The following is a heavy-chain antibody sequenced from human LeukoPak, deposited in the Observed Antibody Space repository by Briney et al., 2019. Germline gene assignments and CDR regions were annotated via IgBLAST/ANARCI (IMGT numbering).Heavy chain of an antibody. CDR3: ARTGDYSRHFDY. CDR1: GFSLTTSGMC. Sequence: SGPTLVNPTQTLTLTCTFSGFSLTTSGMCGSWIRQPPGKVLEWLARIDWDDDKYYSTSTSLKTRLTISKDTSKNQVVLTMTNMDPVDTATYYCARTGDYSRHFDYWGQGTLVTVSS. V-gene: IGHV2-70*11. CDR2: IDWDDDK. D-gene: IGHD2-21*01. J-gene: IGHJ4*02.